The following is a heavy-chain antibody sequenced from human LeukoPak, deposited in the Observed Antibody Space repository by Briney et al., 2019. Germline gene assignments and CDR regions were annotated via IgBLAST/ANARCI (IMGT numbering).Heavy chain of an antibody. D-gene: IGHD3-10*01. Sequence: SETLSLTCSVSGGSISSSTYYWGWIRQPPGKGLEWIGNIYYNGSTFYNPSLKSRVTISVDTSKNQFSLRLGSVTAADTAVYYCARDGNFERFVGEALGFFRHWGQGTLVTVSS. CDR1: GGSISSSTYY. J-gene: IGHJ1*01. V-gene: IGHV4-39*07. CDR2: IYYNGST. CDR3: ARDGNFERFVGEALGFFRH.